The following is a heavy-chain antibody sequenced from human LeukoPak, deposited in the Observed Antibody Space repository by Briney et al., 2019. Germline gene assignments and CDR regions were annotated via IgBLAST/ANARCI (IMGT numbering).Heavy chain of an antibody. D-gene: IGHD4-17*01. J-gene: IGHJ4*02. CDR1: GFTFSSYA. V-gene: IGHV3-30-3*01. CDR3: ARDFFTIVTTPFDY. CDR2: ISYDGSNK. Sequence: PGGSLRLPCAASGFTFSSYAMHWVRQAPGKGLEWVAVISYDGSNKYYADSVKGRFTISRDNSKNTLYLQMNSLRAEDTAVYYCARDFFTIVTTPFDYWGQGTLVTVSS.